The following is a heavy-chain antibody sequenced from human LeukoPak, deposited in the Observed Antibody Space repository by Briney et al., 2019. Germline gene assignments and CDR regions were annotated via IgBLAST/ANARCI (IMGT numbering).Heavy chain of an antibody. J-gene: IGHJ6*03. V-gene: IGHV4-38-2*02. CDR2: IFHSGST. D-gene: IGHD1-26*01. CDR3: ARVGRSYYYYYYMDV. CDR1: GYSISSGYF. Sequence: PSETLSLTCSVSGYSISSGYFWGWIRQSPGKGLEWIASIFHSGSTFHNPSLKSRVTISVDTSKNQFSLKLSSVTAADTAVYYCARVGRSYYYYYYMDVWGKGTTVTISS.